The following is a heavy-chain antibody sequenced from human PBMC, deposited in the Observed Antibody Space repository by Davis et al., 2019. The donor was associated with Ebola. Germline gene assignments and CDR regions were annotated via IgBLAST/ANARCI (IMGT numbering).Heavy chain of an antibody. Sequence: AASVKVSCKASGGTFSSYAISWVRQAPGQGLEWMGGIIPIFGTANYAQKFQGRVTITADKSTSTAYMELSSLRSEDTAVYYCARVPSMLGRDAFDIWGQGTMVTVSS. D-gene: IGHD2-2*01. CDR2: IIPIFGTA. V-gene: IGHV1-69*06. CDR3: ARVPSMLGRDAFDI. CDR1: GGTFSSYA. J-gene: IGHJ3*02.